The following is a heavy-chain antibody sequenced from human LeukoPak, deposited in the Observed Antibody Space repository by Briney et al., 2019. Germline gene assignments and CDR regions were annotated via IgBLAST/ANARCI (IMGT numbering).Heavy chain of an antibody. D-gene: IGHD3-10*01. J-gene: IGHJ3*02. CDR1: GYTLTELS. CDR3: ATGWLGSYTGDI. Sequence: GASVKVSCKVSGYTLTELSMHWVRQAPGKGLEWMGGFDPEDGETIYAQRFQGRVTMTEDTSTDTAYMELSSLRSEDTAVYYCATGWLGSYTGDIWGQGTMVTVSS. CDR2: FDPEDGET. V-gene: IGHV1-24*01.